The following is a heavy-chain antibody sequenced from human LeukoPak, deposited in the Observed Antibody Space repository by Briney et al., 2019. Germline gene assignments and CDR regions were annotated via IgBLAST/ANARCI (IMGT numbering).Heavy chain of an antibody. D-gene: IGHD3-10*01. Sequence: GESLQISSKGSGYCFTNYWIGWVRRMPGKGLEWMGVIYPGDSDTRYSPSFQGQVNISDDKSNSTAYLQWSSLKASDTAMYYCARLWGRAFNIWGQGTLVTVSS. V-gene: IGHV5-51*01. CDR1: GYCFTNYW. J-gene: IGHJ3*02. CDR2: IYPGDSDT. CDR3: ARLWGRAFNI.